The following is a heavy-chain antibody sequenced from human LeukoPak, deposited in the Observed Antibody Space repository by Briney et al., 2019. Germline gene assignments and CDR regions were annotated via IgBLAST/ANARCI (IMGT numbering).Heavy chain of an antibody. CDR2: IKQDGSEK. V-gene: IGHV3-7*03. Sequence: PGGSLRLSCAASRFTFSTYWMSWVRQAPGKGLEWVANIKQDGSEKYYVDSVKGRFTISRDNAKNSLYLQMNSLRAEDTAVYYCAKANDSGFFPYWGQGTLVTVSS. D-gene: IGHD3-10*01. CDR1: RFTFSTYW. J-gene: IGHJ4*02. CDR3: AKANDSGFFPY.